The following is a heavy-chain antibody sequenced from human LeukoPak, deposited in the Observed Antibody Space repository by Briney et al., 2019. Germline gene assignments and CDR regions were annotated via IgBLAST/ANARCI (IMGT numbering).Heavy chain of an antibody. CDR2: IYHSWST. Sequence: SQTLSLTCAVSGGFISCGGYSWSWIRQPPGKGLEWIEYIYHSWSTYYNPCLKSRVTISVDRSKNQFSRKLSSVTAADTAVYYCARGVCSGGRCHLNNWFDPWGQGTLVTVSS. CDR1: GGFISCGGYS. J-gene: IGHJ5*02. CDR3: ARGVCSGGRCHLNNWFDP. D-gene: IGHD2-15*01. V-gene: IGHV4-30-2*01.